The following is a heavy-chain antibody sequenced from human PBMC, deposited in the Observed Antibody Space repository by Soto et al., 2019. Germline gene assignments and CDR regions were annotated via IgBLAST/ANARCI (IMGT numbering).Heavy chain of an antibody. V-gene: IGHV1-18*01. CDR1: GYTFTSYG. D-gene: IGHD2-2*01. J-gene: IGHJ5*02. CDR3: ARVYIVVVPAAIWVGWFDP. CDR2: ISAYNGNT. Sequence: QVQLVQSGAEVKKPGASVKVSCKASGYTFTSYGISWVRQAPGQGLEWMGWISAYNGNTNYTQKLQGRVTMTTDTSTSTAYMELRSLRSDDTAVYYCARVYIVVVPAAIWVGWFDPWGQGTLVTVSS.